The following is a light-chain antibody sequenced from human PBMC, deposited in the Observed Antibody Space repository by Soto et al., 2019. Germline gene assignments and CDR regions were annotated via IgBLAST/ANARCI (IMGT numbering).Light chain of an antibody. CDR2: DVS. Sequence: EIVLTQSPATLSLSPGERATLSCRASQSIGSYLAWYQQKPGQAPRLLIYDVSDRATGIPDRFSGSGSGTDFTLTITRLEPEDFAVFYCQQYGTSEIIFGQGTRLEIK. J-gene: IGKJ5*01. CDR3: QQYGTSEII. V-gene: IGKV3-11*01. CDR1: QSIGSY.